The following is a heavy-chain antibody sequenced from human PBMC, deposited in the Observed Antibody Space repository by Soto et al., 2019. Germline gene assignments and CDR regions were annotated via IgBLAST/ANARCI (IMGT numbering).Heavy chain of an antibody. J-gene: IGHJ6*02. D-gene: IGHD2-8*01. Sequence: QVQLQESGPGLVKPSGTLSLTCAVSGASISSSNWWSWVRQPLGKGLEWIGEIYHIGHTNYNPSLESRVTISVDKSKNQFSLRLSSVTAADTAVYYCARRTWGMDVWGQGTTVIVSS. CDR3: ARRTWGMDV. CDR1: GASISSSNW. CDR2: IYHIGHT. V-gene: IGHV4-4*02.